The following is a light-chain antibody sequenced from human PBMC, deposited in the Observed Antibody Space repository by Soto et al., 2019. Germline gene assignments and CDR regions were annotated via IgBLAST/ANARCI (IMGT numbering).Light chain of an antibody. Sequence: SYELTQPPSVSVSPGQTASITCSGEKLGDKYACWYQQKPGQSPVMVIYQDSKRPSGIPERFSGSNSGNTATLTISGTQAMDEADYYCQAWDIRTAVFGGGTKLTVL. CDR3: QAWDIRTAV. CDR1: KLGDKY. CDR2: QDS. J-gene: IGLJ2*01. V-gene: IGLV3-1*01.